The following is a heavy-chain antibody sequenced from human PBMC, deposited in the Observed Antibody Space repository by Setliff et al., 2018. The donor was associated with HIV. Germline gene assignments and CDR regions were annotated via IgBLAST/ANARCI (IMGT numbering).Heavy chain of an antibody. V-gene: IGHV1-18*01. D-gene: IGHD2-21*02. CDR1: GYTFTTYP. J-gene: IGHJ3*02. CDR3: TRATRYCGGDCSSGGAYDI. CDR2: ISGYDGNT. Sequence: GASVKVSCKASGYTFTTYPISWVRQAPGQGLEWMGWISGYDGNTNSAQKLQGRVTMTTHTSTNTAYMELRSLRSDDTAVYYCTRATRYCGGDCSSGGAYDIWGQGTVVTVSS.